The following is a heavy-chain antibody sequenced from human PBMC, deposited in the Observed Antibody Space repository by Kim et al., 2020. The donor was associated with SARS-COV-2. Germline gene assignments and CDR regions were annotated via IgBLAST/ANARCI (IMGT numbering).Heavy chain of an antibody. CDR3: ARDFSPGEDDILTDTYWYFDL. V-gene: IGHV3-7*01. CDR1: GFTFSSYW. J-gene: IGHJ2*01. CDR2: IKQDGSEK. D-gene: IGHD3-9*01. Sequence: GGSLRLSCAASGFTFSSYWMSWVRQAPGKGLEWVANIKQDGSEKYYVDSVKGRFTISRDNAKNSLYLQMNSLRAEDTAVYYCARDFSPGEDDILTDTYWYFDLWGRGTLVTVSS.